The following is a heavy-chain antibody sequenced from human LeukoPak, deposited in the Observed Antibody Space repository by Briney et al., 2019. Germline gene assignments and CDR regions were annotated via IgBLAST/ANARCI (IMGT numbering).Heavy chain of an antibody. CDR3: ASGRGYYYDSSGSKSPYDY. V-gene: IGHV1-69*05. Sequence: GASVKVSCKASGGTFSSYAISWVRQAPGQGLEWMGGIIPIFGTANYAQKFQGRVTMTRDTSISTAYMELSRLRSDDTAVYYCASGRGYYYDSSGSKSPYDYWGQGTLVTVSS. CDR1: GGTFSSYA. J-gene: IGHJ4*02. CDR2: IIPIFGTA. D-gene: IGHD3-22*01.